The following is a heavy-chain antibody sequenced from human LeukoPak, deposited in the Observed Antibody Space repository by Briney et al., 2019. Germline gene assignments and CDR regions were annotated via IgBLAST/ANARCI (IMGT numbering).Heavy chain of an antibody. CDR1: GFTVSSDY. D-gene: IGHD1-26*01. V-gene: IGHV3-66*01. J-gene: IGHJ6*03. Sequence: PGGSLRLSCAASGFTVSSDYMSWVRQAPGKGLEWVSIIYSGNSTYYADSVKGRCTISRDTSTNTVYLQLNSLRAEDTATYYCAGYGGSYPYYMDVWGKGTTVTLSS. CDR3: AGYGGSYPYYMDV. CDR2: IYSGNST.